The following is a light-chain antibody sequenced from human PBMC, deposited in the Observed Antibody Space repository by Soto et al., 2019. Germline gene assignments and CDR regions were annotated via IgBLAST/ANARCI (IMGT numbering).Light chain of an antibody. Sequence: DIQMTQSPSSLSASVGDRVAITCRASQGISNYLAWYQQKPGEVHNLLIYAASTLQSVVPSQFSGSRSGTDFTLTISSLQTEDGASYSCQKYDSAPFTFGQGNKLEI. CDR1: QGISNY. CDR3: QKYDSAPFT. V-gene: IGKV1-27*01. J-gene: IGKJ2*01. CDR2: AAS.